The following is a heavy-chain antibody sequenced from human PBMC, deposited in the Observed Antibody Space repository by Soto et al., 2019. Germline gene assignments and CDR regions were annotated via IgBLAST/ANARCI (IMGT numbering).Heavy chain of an antibody. CDR1: GFTVSSNY. Sequence: EVQLVESGGGLIQPGGSLRLSCAASGFTVSSNYLTWVRQAPGMGLERVSTIFSGGKTYYADSVKGRITVSRDNSKNTLFLHMNSLREEDTAVYYCGRNGGYSYGGVDYWGQGPLVTVSS. CDR3: GRNGGYSYGGVDY. CDR2: IFSGGKT. V-gene: IGHV3-53*01. J-gene: IGHJ4*02. D-gene: IGHD6-13*01.